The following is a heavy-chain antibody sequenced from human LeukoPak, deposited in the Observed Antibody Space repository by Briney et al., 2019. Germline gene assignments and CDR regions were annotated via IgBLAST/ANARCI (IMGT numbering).Heavy chain of an antibody. CDR2: INPSGGST. Sequence: ASVKVSCKASGYTFTSYYMHWVRQAPGQGLEWMGIINPSGGSTSYAQKFQGRVTMTRDTSTSTVYMELSSLRSEDTAVYYCARVKLRFLEWHLLGYWGQGTLVTVSS. D-gene: IGHD3-3*01. CDR3: ARVKLRFLEWHLLGY. J-gene: IGHJ4*02. CDR1: GYTFTSYY. V-gene: IGHV1-46*01.